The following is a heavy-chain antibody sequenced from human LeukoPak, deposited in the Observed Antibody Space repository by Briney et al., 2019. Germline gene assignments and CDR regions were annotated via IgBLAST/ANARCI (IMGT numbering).Heavy chain of an antibody. D-gene: IGHD2-8*01. CDR2: TNSGGTST. V-gene: IGHV3-23*01. CDR3: AKQSYARSLGE. Sequence: GGSLRLSCATSGFPFSDFSMSWVRQAPGKGLEWISTTNSGGTSTYYAESVKGRFTISRDNSKNTLYLQMSSLGVEDTAVYYCAKQSYARSLGEGGPGTLVSVSS. J-gene: IGHJ4*02. CDR1: GFPFSDFS.